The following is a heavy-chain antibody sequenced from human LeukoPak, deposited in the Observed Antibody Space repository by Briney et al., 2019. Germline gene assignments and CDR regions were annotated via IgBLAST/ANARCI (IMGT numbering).Heavy chain of an antibody. D-gene: IGHD3-3*01. CDR3: ASVSTIFGVDMYYFDF. CDR1: GGSISGHY. J-gene: IGHJ4*02. Sequence: PSETLSLTCSVSGGSISGHYWSWIRQPPGKGLEWIGYIYSSGSTNYKPSLKSRVTISEDTSKHQFSLRLTSVTAADTAVYYCASVSTIFGVDMYYFDFWGQGNLVTVSS. V-gene: IGHV4-59*11. CDR2: IYSSGST.